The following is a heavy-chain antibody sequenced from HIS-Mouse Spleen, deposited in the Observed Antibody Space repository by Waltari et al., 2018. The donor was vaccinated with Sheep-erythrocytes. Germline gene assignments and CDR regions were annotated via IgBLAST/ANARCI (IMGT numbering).Heavy chain of an antibody. CDR2: IYPGDSVT. V-gene: IGHV5-51*01. CDR1: GYSFTSYW. Sequence: EVQLVQSGAEVKKPGESLKISCKGSGYSFTSYWIGWVRQMPGKGLEWMGIIYPGDSVTRYSPSLQGQVTISADKSISTAYLQWSSLKASDTAMYYCARQPSSSSLNFDYWGQGTLVTVSS. J-gene: IGHJ4*02. CDR3: ARQPSSSSLNFDY. D-gene: IGHD6-6*01.